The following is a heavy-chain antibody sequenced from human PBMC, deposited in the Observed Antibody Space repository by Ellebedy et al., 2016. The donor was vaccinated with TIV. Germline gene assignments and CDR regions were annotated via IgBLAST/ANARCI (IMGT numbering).Heavy chain of an antibody. CDR3: ARLLGEMGSYYGMDV. CDR1: GFTFSSYS. J-gene: IGHJ6*02. Sequence: PGGSLRLSCAASGFTFSSYSLSWVRQAPGKGLEWISGISDTGGHTYYADSVKGRFTISRDNSKNTLDLQMSSLRAEDTAVYYCARLLGEMGSYYGMDVWGQGTTVTVSS. CDR2: ISDTGGHT. D-gene: IGHD3-10*01. V-gene: IGHV3-23*01.